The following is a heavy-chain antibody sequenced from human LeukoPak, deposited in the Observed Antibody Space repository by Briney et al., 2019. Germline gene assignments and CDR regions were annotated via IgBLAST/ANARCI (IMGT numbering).Heavy chain of an antibody. CDR2: IYTSGST. CDR1: GGSISSGSYY. D-gene: IGHD3-9*01. J-gene: IGHJ4*02. CDR3: ASGLRYFDLYY. Sequence: SETLSLTCTVSGGSISSGSYYWSWIRQPAGNGLEWIGRIYTSGSTNYNPSLKSRVTISVDTSKNQFSLKLSSVTAADTAVYYCASGLRYFDLYYWGQGTLVTVSS. V-gene: IGHV4-61*02.